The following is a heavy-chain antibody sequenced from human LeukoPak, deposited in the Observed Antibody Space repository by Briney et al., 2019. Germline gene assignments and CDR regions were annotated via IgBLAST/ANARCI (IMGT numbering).Heavy chain of an antibody. CDR3: ALSGGAFDI. CDR1: GFTFSSYA. CDR2: ISYDGSNK. V-gene: IGHV3-30-3*01. Sequence: GGSLRLSCAASGFTFSSYAMHWVRQAPGKGLEWVAVISYDGSNKYYADSVKGRFTISRDNSKNTLYLQMNSLRAEDTAVYYCALSGGAFDIWGQGTMVTVSS. D-gene: IGHD3-10*01. J-gene: IGHJ3*02.